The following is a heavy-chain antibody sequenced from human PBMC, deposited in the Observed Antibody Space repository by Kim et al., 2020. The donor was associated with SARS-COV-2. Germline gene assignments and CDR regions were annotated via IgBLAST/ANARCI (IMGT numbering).Heavy chain of an antibody. CDR1: GFTFSSYG. CDR3: AKEAIRGRIAARPHAFD. D-gene: IGHD6-6*01. CDR2: ISYDGSNK. V-gene: IGHV3-30*18. Sequence: GGSLRLSCAASGFTFSSYGMHWVRQAPGKGLEWVAVISYDGSNKYYADSVKGRFTISRDNSKNTLYLQMNSLRAEDTAVYYCAKEAIRGRIAARPHAFD. J-gene: IGHJ3*02.